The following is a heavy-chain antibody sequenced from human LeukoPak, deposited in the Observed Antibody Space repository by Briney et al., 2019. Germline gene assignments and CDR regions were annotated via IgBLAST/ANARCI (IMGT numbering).Heavy chain of an antibody. J-gene: IGHJ4*02. Sequence: SETLSLTCSVSGVSISTYYWIWIRQPPAKGLEWMGFFSYSGSTKYNPSLKSRVTMSVDTSKNQFSLNLSSVTAADTAVYYCARGRIGGPKAPFDYWGQGTLVTVSS. CDR2: FSYSGST. V-gene: IGHV4-59*01. CDR3: ARGRIGGPKAPFDY. D-gene: IGHD3-16*01. CDR1: GVSISTYY.